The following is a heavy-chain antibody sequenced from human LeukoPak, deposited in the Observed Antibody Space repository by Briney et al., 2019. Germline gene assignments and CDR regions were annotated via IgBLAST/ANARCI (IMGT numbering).Heavy chain of an antibody. D-gene: IGHD3-10*01. V-gene: IGHV3-11*04. Sequence: GGSLRLSCAASGFTFSDYYMSWIRQAPGKGLEWVSYISSSGSTIYYADSVKGRFTISRDNAKNSLYLQMNSLRAEDTAVYYCAKGKYYYGSGSYQKYYFDYWGQGTLVTVSS. CDR3: AKGKYYYGSGSYQKYYFDY. CDR1: GFTFSDYY. J-gene: IGHJ4*02. CDR2: ISSSGSTI.